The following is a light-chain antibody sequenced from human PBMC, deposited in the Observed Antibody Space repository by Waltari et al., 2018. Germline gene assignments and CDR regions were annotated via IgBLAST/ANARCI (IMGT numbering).Light chain of an antibody. CDR1: QSISSW. CDR2: KAS. Sequence: DIQMTQSPSTLSASVGDRVTITCRASQSISSWLGWYQQKPGKAPKLLIYKASSLESGVPSRFSGSGSGTEFTLTISSLQSDDFATYYCQQYNSYSRTFGQGTKVEIK. CDR3: QQYNSYSRT. V-gene: IGKV1-5*03. J-gene: IGKJ1*01.